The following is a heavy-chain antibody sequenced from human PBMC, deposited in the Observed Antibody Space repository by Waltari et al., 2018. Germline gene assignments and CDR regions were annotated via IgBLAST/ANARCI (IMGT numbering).Heavy chain of an antibody. D-gene: IGHD6-19*01. CDR2: ISGSGGRT. CDR1: GFTFSSYA. J-gene: IGHJ4*02. Sequence: EVQLVESGGGLVQPGGSLRLSCAASGFTFSSYAMSWVRQAPGKGLEWVSAISGSGGRTYYADSVKGRFTISRDNSKNTLYLQMNSLRAEDTAVYYCAKDGWYSSGWYSSYFDYWGQGTLVTVSS. CDR3: AKDGWYSSGWYSSYFDY. V-gene: IGHV3-23*04.